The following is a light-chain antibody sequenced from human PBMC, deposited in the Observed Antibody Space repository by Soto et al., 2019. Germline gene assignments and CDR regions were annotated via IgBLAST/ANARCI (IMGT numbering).Light chain of an antibody. V-gene: IGKV3-20*01. J-gene: IGKJ2*01. CDR1: QSVSNNY. Sequence: EIVLTQSPGTLSLSPGERATLSCRASQSVSNNYLAWYQQKPGQAPRLLIYGASTRASDIEGRFSGRGSGTDFTLTISRLEPEDFAVYYCQHYVNSPPYTFGQGTKLEIK. CDR2: GAS. CDR3: QHYVNSPPYT.